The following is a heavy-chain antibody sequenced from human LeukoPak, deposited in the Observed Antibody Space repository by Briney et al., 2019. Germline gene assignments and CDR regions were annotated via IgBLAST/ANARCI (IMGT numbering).Heavy chain of an antibody. CDR2: VYHSGAT. CDR1: GGSISSRNW. D-gene: IGHD3-10*01. V-gene: IGHV4-4*02. CDR3: ARGEGYGSGTVHFDY. J-gene: IGHJ4*02. Sequence: PSETLSLTCTVSGGSISSRNWWSWVRQPPGKGLEWIGEVYHSGATNYSPSLRSRVTISADRSTNQFSLRLNSVTAADTAVFYCARGEGYGSGTVHFDYWGRGILVTVSS.